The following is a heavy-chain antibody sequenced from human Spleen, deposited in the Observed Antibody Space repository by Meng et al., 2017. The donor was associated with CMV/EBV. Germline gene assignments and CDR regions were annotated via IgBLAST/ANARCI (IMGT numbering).Heavy chain of an antibody. D-gene: IGHD3-22*01. CDR2: ISSDGSNR. CDR3: VRDYDTSGYYSYFDY. V-gene: IGHV3-30-3*01. J-gene: IGHJ4*02. CDR1: GFTFSTFA. Sequence: GESLKISCAASGFTFSTFAMHWVRQAPGKGLEWVAVISSDGSNRYSADSVKGRFTISRDNSKNTLYLQMNSLRPEDTAVYYCVRDYDTSGYYSYFDYWGQGTVVTVSS.